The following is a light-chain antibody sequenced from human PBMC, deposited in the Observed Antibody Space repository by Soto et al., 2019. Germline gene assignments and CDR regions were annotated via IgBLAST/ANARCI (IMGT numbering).Light chain of an antibody. V-gene: IGLV1-47*01. CDR1: SSNIGSNY. CDR2: KND. J-gene: IGLJ3*02. Sequence: QAVVTQPPSASETPGQRVNISCSGSSSNIGSNYVYWHQHLPGTAPRPLIYKNDQRPSGVPDRFSGSKSGTSAYQAISGLRPEDESDYYCVTWDDRLSAWVFGGGTKVTVL. CDR3: VTWDDRLSAWV.